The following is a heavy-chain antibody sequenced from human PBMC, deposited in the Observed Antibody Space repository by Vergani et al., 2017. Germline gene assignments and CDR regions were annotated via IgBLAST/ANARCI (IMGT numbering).Heavy chain of an antibody. V-gene: IGHV3-49*04. Sequence: EVQMVESGGGLVKPGGSLRLPCVASGFNFSHYAIHWVRQAPGQGLEWVGGIRSKAYGQATIYAASVKGRFTISRDDSKSIAYLQMNNLQTEDTAMYYCVRDQVTMLRGSDALDIWGQGTMVTVSS. D-gene: IGHD3-10*01. J-gene: IGHJ3*02. CDR3: VRDQVTMLRGSDALDI. CDR2: IRSKAYGQAT. CDR1: GFNFSHYA.